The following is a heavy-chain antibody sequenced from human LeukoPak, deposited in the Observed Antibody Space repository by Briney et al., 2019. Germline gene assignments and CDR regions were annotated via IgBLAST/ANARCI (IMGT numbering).Heavy chain of an antibody. CDR3: AKGSHFAN. J-gene: IGHJ4*02. CDR2: ISRTTGTT. CDR1: GFTFSDNA. Sequence: GGSLRLSCAASGFTFSDNAMSWVREAPGRGPEWVSTISRTTGTTYYADSVKGRLTISRDKSKNTVSLQVNSLRAEDTAVYYCAKGSHFANCGQGTLVTVSS. V-gene: IGHV3-23*01.